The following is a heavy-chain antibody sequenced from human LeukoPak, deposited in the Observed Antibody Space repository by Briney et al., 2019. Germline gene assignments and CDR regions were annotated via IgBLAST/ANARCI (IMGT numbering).Heavy chain of an antibody. D-gene: IGHD2-2*01. CDR3: ARTGYCSSTSCYDYYYMDV. J-gene: IGHJ6*03. V-gene: IGHV4-30-4*08. CDR1: GGSISSGDYY. CDR2: IYYSGST. Sequence: SETLSLTCTVSGGSISSGDYYWSWIRQPPGKGLEWIGYIYYSGSTYYNPSLKSRVTISVDTSKNQFSLKLSSVTAADTAVYYCARTGYCSSTSCYDYYYMDVWGKGTTVTVSS.